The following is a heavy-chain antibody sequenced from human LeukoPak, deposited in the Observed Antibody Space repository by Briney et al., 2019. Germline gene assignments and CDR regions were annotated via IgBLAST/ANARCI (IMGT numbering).Heavy chain of an antibody. CDR2: IIPIFGTA. D-gene: IGHD1-26*01. J-gene: IGHJ4*02. V-gene: IGHV1-69*05. Sequence: SVKVSCKASGGTFSSYAISWVRQAPGQGLEWMGRIIPIFGTANYAQRFQGRVTITTDESTSTAYMELSSLRSEDTAVYYCARVGGATEYYFDYWGQGTLVTVSS. CDR1: GGTFSSYA. CDR3: ARVGGATEYYFDY.